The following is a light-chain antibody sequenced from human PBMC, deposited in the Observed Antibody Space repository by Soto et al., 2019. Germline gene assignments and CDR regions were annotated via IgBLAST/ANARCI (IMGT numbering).Light chain of an antibody. CDR1: QRVSRSN. V-gene: IGKV3-20*01. Sequence: IVMTQSPATLSVSPGERATLSCKSSQRVSRSNIGWYQQKPGQAPSLLIYGATKRTTGVPDRFSGSGSDTEFTLIISRLEPEDFAVYYCHHYGSTLLPFGGGTKVDIK. CDR2: GAT. J-gene: IGKJ4*01. CDR3: HHYGSTLLP.